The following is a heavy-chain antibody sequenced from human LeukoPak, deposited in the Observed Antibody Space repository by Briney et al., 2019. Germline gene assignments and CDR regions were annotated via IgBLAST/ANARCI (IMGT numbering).Heavy chain of an antibody. J-gene: IGHJ4*02. CDR1: GYTFTSYA. D-gene: IGHD4/OR15-4a*01. Sequence: ASVKVSCKASGYTFTSYAMHWVRQAPGQRLEWMGWINAGNGNTKYSQKFQGRVTITTDTSTSTAYMELRSLRSDDTAVYYCARDRGTMAPLDYWGQGTLVTVSS. CDR3: ARDRGTMAPLDY. CDR2: INAGNGNT. V-gene: IGHV1-3*01.